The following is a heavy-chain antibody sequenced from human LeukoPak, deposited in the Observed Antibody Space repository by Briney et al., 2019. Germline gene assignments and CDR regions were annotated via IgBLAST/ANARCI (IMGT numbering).Heavy chain of an antibody. J-gene: IGHJ4*02. CDR1: GXTFSSYG. D-gene: IGHD3-10*01. CDR3: AKVDSGRTFDY. CDR2: ISYDGSNK. Sequence: GGSLRLSCAASGXTFSSYGMHWVRQAPGKGLEWVAVISYDGSNKYYADSVKGRFTISRDNSKNTLYLQMNSLRAEDTAVYYCAKVDSGRTFDYWGQGTLVTVSS. V-gene: IGHV3-30*18.